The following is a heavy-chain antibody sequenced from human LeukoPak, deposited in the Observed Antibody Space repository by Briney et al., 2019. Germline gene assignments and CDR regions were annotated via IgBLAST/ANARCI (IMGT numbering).Heavy chain of an antibody. D-gene: IGHD2-21*02. CDR1: GYTFTSYY. CDR3: ARVVVVVTAIMDYYGMDV. V-gene: IGHV1-46*01. CDR2: INPSGGST. Sequence: GASVKVSCKASGYTFTSYYMHWVRQAPGQGLKWMGQINPSGGSTSYAQKFQGRVTMTRDTSTSTVYMELSSLRSEDTAVYYCARVVVVVTAIMDYYGMDVWGQGTTVTVSS. J-gene: IGHJ6*02.